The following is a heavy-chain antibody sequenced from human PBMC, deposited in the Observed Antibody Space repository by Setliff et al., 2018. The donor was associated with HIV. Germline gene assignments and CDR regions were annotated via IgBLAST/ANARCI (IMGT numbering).Heavy chain of an antibody. CDR3: ARDQADVYNYLLSGAFDF. V-gene: IGHV4-61*02. CDR2: IYTSGTP. J-gene: IGHJ3*01. D-gene: IGHD3-10*01. CDR1: GGSVSSGTYY. Sequence: SETLSLTCTVSGGSVSSGTYYWTWIRQPAGKGLEWIGRIYTSGTPNYNPSLESRVTISLESSKNQFSLKLSSVTAADTAVYYCARDQADVYNYLLSGAFDFWGQGAMVTVSS.